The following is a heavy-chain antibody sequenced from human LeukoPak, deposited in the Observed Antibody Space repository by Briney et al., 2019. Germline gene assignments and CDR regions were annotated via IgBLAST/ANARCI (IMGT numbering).Heavy chain of an antibody. CDR3: ARDGAYGSGSLNNWFDP. CDR2: IIPIFGTA. V-gene: IGHV1-69*13. CDR1: GYTFTSYG. J-gene: IGHJ5*02. Sequence: ASVKVSCKASGYTFTSYGIIWVRQAPGQGLEWMGGIIPIFGTANYAQKFQGRVTITADESTSTAYMELSSLRSEDTAVYYCARDGAYGSGSLNNWFDPWGQGTLVTVSS. D-gene: IGHD3-10*01.